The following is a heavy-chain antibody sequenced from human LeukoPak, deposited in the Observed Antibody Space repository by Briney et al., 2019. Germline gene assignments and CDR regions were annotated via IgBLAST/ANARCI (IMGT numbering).Heavy chain of an antibody. V-gene: IGHV3-21*01. J-gene: IGHJ4*02. D-gene: IGHD3-22*01. CDR2: ISSSSSYI. CDR3: ARAVDYDSSGYYLDC. Sequence: PGGSLRLSCAASGFTFSNFAMNWVRQAPGKGLEWVSSISSSSSYIYYADSVKGRFTISRDNAKNSLYLQMNSLRAEDTAVYYCARAVDYDSSGYYLDCWGQGTLVTVSS. CDR1: GFTFSNFA.